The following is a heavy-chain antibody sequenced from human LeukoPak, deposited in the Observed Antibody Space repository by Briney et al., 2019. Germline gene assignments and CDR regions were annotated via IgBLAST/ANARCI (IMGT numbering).Heavy chain of an antibody. CDR1: GFTFSSYN. D-gene: IGHD2-21*01. J-gene: IGHJ4*02. V-gene: IGHV3-21*01. CDR2: ISSSSIYI. Sequence: GGSLRPSCAASGFTFSSYNMNWVRQAPGKGLEWVSCISSSSIYIYYADSVKGRFTISRDNAKNSLYLQMNSLRAEDTAVYYCARDLWSPVDFWGQGTLVTVSS. CDR3: ARDLWSPVDF.